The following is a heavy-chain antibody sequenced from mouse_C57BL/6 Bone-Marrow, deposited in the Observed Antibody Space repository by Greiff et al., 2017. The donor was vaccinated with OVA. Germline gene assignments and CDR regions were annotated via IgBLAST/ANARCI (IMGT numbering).Heavy chain of an antibody. J-gene: IGHJ2*01. CDR3: ASPFYYDYDGFDY. CDR1: GFSLTSYG. D-gene: IGHD2-4*01. Sequence: QVQLQQSGPGLVQPSQSLSITCTVSGFSLTSYGVHWVRPSPGKGLEWLGVIWSGGSTDYNAAFISRQSISKDNSKGQVFFKMNSLQADDTAIYYCASPFYYDYDGFDYWGQGTTLTVSS. V-gene: IGHV2-2*01. CDR2: IWSGGST.